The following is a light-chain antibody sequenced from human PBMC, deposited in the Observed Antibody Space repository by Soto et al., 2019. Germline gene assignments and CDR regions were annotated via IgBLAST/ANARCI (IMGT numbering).Light chain of an antibody. CDR1: SIDVGGSNY. CDR2: DDS. J-gene: IGLJ1*01. V-gene: IGLV2-11*01. Sequence: QSALTQPRSVSGSPGQSVTISCTGPSIDVGGSNYVSWYQQHPGKAPKLMIYDDSERPSGVPDRFSGSKSGNTASLTISGLQAEDEADYYCCSYAVTFYVFGTGTKVTV. CDR3: CSYAVTFYV.